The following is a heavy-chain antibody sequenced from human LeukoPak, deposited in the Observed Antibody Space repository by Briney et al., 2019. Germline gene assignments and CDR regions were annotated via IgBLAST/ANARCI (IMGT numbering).Heavy chain of an antibody. J-gene: IGHJ4*02. CDR1: GGSFRGYY. V-gene: IGHV4-34*01. CDR3: AREAPADY. Sequence: SETLSLTCAVYGGSFRGYYWSWIRQPPGKGLEWIGEVNHSGSTNYNPSLKSRVTISVDTSKNQFSLKLSSVTAADTAVYYCAREAPADYWGQGTLVTVSS. CDR2: VNHSGST.